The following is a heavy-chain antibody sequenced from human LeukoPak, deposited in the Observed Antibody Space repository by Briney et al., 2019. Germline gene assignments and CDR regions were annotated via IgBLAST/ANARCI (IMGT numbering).Heavy chain of an antibody. J-gene: IGHJ5*02. CDR1: GYTFTSYY. CDR3: ARDRGLYYYDSSGYDP. Sequence: EASVKVSCKASGYTFTSYYMHWVRQAPGQGLEWMGIINPSGGSTSYAQKFQGRVTMTRDTSTSTVYMELSSLRSEDTAVYYCARDRGLYYYDSSGYDPWGQGTLVTVSS. D-gene: IGHD3-22*01. CDR2: INPSGGST. V-gene: IGHV1-46*01.